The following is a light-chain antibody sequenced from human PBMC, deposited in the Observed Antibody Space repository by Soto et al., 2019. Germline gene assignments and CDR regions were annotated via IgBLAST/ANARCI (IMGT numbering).Light chain of an antibody. CDR2: DVN. J-gene: IGLJ2*01. CDR3: CSYGGTYSVF. V-gene: IGLV2-11*01. Sequence: QSVLTQPRSVSGSPGQSVTISCTGTSSDVGGYNFVSWYQQHPGKTPELMIYDVNKRPSGVPDRFSGSKSGNTASLTISGLQAEDEADYYCCSYGGTYSVFFGGGTKLTVL. CDR1: SSDVGGYNF.